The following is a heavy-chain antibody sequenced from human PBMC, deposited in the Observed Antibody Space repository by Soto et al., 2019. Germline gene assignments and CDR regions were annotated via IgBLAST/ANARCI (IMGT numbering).Heavy chain of an antibody. CDR1: GFTFSSYA. CDR3: ARKALRDGYNYALGPLDY. J-gene: IGHJ4*02. D-gene: IGHD5-12*01. CDR2: ISYDGSNK. V-gene: IGHV3-30-3*01. Sequence: QVQLVESGGGVVQPGRSLRLSCAASGFTFSSYAMHWVRQAPGKGLERVAVISYDGSNKYYADSVKGRFTISRDNSKNTLYLQMNSLRAEDTAVYYCARKALRDGYNYALGPLDYWGQGTLVTVSS.